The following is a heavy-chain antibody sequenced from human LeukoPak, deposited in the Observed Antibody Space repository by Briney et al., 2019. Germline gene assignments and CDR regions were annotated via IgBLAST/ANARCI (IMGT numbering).Heavy chain of an antibody. J-gene: IGHJ5*02. CDR3: ARTPRSGVWTGYYVWFDP. CDR1: GASISNYY. CDR2: IYYSGST. V-gene: IGHV4-59*13. D-gene: IGHD3/OR15-3a*01. Sequence: ASETLSLTCSVSGASISNYYWSWIRQPPGKGLEWSGYIYYSGSTNYNPSLKSRLTISVDTSKNHFSLTLTSVTAADTAVYYCARTPRSGVWTGYYVWFDPWGQGTLVSVSS.